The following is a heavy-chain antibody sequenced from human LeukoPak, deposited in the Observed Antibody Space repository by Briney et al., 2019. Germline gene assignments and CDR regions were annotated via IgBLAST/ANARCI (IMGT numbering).Heavy chain of an antibody. D-gene: IGHD3-3*01. J-gene: IGHJ5*02. CDR3: ARSLPVEEITISGVVTDNWLDP. Sequence: ASVKVSCAASGYTFTSYDINWVRQATGQGLEWMGWMNPNSGNTGYAQKFQGRVTMTRNTSISTAYMELSSLRSEDTAVYYCARSLPVEEITISGVVTDNWLDPWGQGTLVTVSS. CDR2: MNPNSGNT. CDR1: GYTFTSYD. V-gene: IGHV1-8*01.